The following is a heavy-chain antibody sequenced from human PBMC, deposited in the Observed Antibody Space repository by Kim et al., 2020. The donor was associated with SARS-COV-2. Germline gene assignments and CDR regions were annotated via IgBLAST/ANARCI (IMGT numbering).Heavy chain of an antibody. V-gene: IGHV1-69*13. D-gene: IGHD3-22*01. CDR1: GGTFSSYA. Sequence: SVKVSCKASGGTFSSYAISWVRQAPGQGLEWMGGIIPIFGTANYAQKFQGRVTITADESTSTAYMELSSLRSEDTAVYYCARMSPPGYDSSGYNTDYWGQGTLVTVSS. CDR3: ARMSPPGYDSSGYNTDY. CDR2: IIPIFGTA. J-gene: IGHJ4*02.